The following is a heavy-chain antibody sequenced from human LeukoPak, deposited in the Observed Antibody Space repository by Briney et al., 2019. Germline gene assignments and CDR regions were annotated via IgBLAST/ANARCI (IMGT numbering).Heavy chain of an antibody. CDR2: INAGNGNT. CDR3: ARTMVRLYYYGMDV. Sequence: ASVKVSCTASGYTFTSYAMHWVRQASGQRLEWMGWINAGNGNTKYSQKFQGRVTITRDTSASTDYMELSSLRSEDTAVYYCARTMVRLYYYGMDVWGQGTTVTVSS. V-gene: IGHV1-3*01. CDR1: GYTFTSYA. J-gene: IGHJ6*02. D-gene: IGHD3-10*01.